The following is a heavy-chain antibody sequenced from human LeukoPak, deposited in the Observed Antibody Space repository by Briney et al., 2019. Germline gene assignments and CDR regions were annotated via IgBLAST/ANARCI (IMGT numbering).Heavy chain of an antibody. CDR2: IYYSGST. V-gene: IGHV4-59*08. CDR3: ARRMVGPYSSSWAFDY. J-gene: IGHJ4*02. CDR1: GGSTSSYY. Sequence: PSETLSLTCTVSGGSTSSYYWSWIRQPPGKGLEWIGYIYYSGSTNYNPSLKSRVTISVDTSKNQFSLKLSSVTAADTAVYYCARRMVGPYSSSWAFDYWGQGTLVTVSS. D-gene: IGHD6-13*01.